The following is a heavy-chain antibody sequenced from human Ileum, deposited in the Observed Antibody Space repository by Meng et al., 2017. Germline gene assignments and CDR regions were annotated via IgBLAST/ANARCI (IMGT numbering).Heavy chain of an antibody. CDR2: INQDGSEK. CDR1: GFTFSSYW. J-gene: IGHJ4*02. Sequence: GESLKISCAASGFTFSSYWMSWIRQAPGKELEWVANINQDGSEKYYVDSVKGRFTISRDNAKNSLYLQMNSLGAEDTAVYYCARGGTTPSLWGQGTLVTVSS. V-gene: IGHV3-7*01. D-gene: IGHD1/OR15-1a*01. CDR3: ARGGTTPSL.